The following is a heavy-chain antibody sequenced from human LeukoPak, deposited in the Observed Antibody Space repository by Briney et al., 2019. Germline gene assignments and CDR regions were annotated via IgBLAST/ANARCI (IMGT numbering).Heavy chain of an antibody. CDR3: ANGGTYSSGP. V-gene: IGHV3-7*01. Sequence: HPGGSLRLSCAAPAFTFSNSWMSWVRQAPGKGLEWVATIKPDGSAQYYVVSVKGRFTISRDNAKNSLFLQIDSLRAEDTSVYYCANGGTYSSGPWGQGTLVTVSS. CDR2: IKPDGSAQ. CDR1: AFTFSNSW. J-gene: IGHJ5*02. D-gene: IGHD3-22*01.